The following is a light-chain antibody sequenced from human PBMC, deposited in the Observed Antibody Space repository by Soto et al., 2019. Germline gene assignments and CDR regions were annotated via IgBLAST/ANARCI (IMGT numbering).Light chain of an antibody. CDR2: GAS. Sequence: EIVLTQSPGTLSLSPGERASLSCRASQRVTSRYLAWYQQKPVQAPRLLISGASIRATGIPDRFSGIGSGTDFTLTISRLEPEDFAVYYCQHYSSSPGTFGQGTKLEI. J-gene: IGKJ2*01. CDR3: QHYSSSPGT. CDR1: QRVTSRY. V-gene: IGKV3-20*01.